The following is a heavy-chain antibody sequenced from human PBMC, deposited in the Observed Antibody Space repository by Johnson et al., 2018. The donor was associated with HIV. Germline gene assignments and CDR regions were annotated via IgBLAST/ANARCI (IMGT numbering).Heavy chain of an antibody. CDR2: ISGSGGST. CDR3: AKGYGDYEGNAFDI. CDR1: GFTFSTCA. V-gene: IGHV3-23*04. Sequence: VQLVESGGGLVQPGESLRLSCAASGFTFSTCAMRWVRQAPGKGLEWVSAISGSGGSTYYADSVKGRFTISRDNSKNTRNLQMNSLRAEDTAVYYCAKGYGDYEGNAFDIWGQGTMVTVSS. D-gene: IGHD4-17*01. J-gene: IGHJ3*02.